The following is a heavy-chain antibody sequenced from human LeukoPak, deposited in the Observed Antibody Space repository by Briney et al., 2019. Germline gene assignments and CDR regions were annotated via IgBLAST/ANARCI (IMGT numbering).Heavy chain of an antibody. Sequence: SETLSLTCTVSGGSISSYYWSWIRQPPGKGLERIGNIYYSGSTNYNPSLKSRVTISVDTSKNQFSLKLTSVTAADTAVYYCARGPHWVTGDYDAFDIWGQGTMVTVSS. CDR1: GGSISSYY. D-gene: IGHD4-17*01. CDR3: ARGPHWVTGDYDAFDI. J-gene: IGHJ3*02. V-gene: IGHV4-59*01. CDR2: IYYSGST.